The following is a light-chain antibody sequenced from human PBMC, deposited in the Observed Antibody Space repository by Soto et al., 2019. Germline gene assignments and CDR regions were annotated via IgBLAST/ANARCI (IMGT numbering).Light chain of an antibody. J-gene: IGKJ4*01. CDR2: DAS. CDR1: QSVSSS. Sequence: EIVLTQSPATLSLSPGERATLSCRASQSVSSSLAWYQQKPGQAPRLLVYDASNRATGIPARFSGSGSGTDFTLTISSLESEDFAAYYCQQRSSWPTTFGGGTKV. V-gene: IGKV3-11*01. CDR3: QQRSSWPTT.